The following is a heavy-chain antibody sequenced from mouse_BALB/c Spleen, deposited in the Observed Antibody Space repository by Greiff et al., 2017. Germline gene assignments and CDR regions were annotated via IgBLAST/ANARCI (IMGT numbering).Heavy chain of an antibody. CDR3: ARERSVYFYYAMDY. CDR1: GFSLTSYG. J-gene: IGHJ4*01. Sequence: VMLVESGPGLVAPSQSLSITCTVSGFSLTSYGVHWVRQPPGKGLEWLGVIWAGGSTNYNSALMSRLSISKDNSKSQVFLKMNSLQTDDTAMYYCARERSVYFYYAMDYWGQGTSVTVSS. D-gene: IGHD2-1*01. V-gene: IGHV2-9*02. CDR2: IWAGGST.